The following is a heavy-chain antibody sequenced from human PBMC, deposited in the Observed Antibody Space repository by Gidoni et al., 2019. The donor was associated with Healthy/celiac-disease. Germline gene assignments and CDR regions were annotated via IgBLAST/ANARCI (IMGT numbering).Heavy chain of an antibody. Sequence: QVQLVQSGAEVKKPGASVKVSCKAPGYTFTSYGISWVRQAPGQGLEWMGWISAYNGNTNYAQKLQGRVTMTTDTSTSTAYMELRSLRSDDTAVYYCARVDETDSTRSNLYFDYWGQGTLVTVSS. CDR2: ISAYNGNT. V-gene: IGHV1-18*01. CDR1: GYTFTSYG. CDR3: ARVDETDSTRSNLYFDY. J-gene: IGHJ4*02. D-gene: IGHD2-2*01.